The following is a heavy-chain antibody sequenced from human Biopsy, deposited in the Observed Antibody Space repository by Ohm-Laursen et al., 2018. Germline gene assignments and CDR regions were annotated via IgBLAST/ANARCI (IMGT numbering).Heavy chain of an antibody. CDR1: GGSFTGHY. CDR3: ARGSNDSGGLYFPR. D-gene: IGHD4-23*01. V-gene: IGHV4-59*11. CDR2: ISCTGYT. J-gene: IGHJ4*02. Sequence: SETLSLTCTVSGGSFTGHYWSWIRQPPGKGLEWIGHISCTGYTSYNASLKSRVTISVDTSRNHFSLSLSSLTAADTAVYYCARGSNDSGGLYFPRWGQGTLLTVSS.